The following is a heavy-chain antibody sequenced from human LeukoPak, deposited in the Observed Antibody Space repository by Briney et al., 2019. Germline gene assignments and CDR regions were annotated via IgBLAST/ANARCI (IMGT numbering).Heavy chain of an antibody. D-gene: IGHD4-17*01. CDR2: ISAYNGNT. CDR3: ARDQGLRSPDYFDY. J-gene: IGHJ4*02. V-gene: IGHV1-18*01. CDR1: GYTFTIYG. Sequence: ASVTVSFKASGYTFTIYGISWVRQAPGQGLEWMGWISAYNGNTNYAQKLQGRVTMTTDTSTSTAYIELRSLRSDDTAVYYCARDQGLRSPDYFDYWGQGTLVTVSS.